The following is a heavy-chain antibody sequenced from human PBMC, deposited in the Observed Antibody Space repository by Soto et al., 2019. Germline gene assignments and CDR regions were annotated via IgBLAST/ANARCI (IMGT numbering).Heavy chain of an antibody. CDR3: ARSHAATIFHFYGMDV. CDR1: GYTFTGYY. Sequence: QVQLVQSGAEVKNPGASVKVSCKASGYTFTGYYIHWVRQAPGQGLGWRGWINPNSGGTNYAQKFQGRVTMTRDTSISTAYMELSRLRSDDTAVYYCARSHAATIFHFYGMDVWGQGTTVTVSS. V-gene: IGHV1-2*02. J-gene: IGHJ6*02. CDR2: INPNSGGT. D-gene: IGHD3-3*01.